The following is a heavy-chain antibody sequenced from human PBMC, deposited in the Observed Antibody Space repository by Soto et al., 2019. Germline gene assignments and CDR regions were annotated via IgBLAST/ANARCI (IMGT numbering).Heavy chain of an antibody. D-gene: IGHD3-16*01. V-gene: IGHV3-66*01. CDR2: IYSGGTT. CDR1: GVTVSSNY. Sequence: GGSLRLSCAASGVTVSSNYMSWVRQAPGKGLEWVSVIYSGGTTYYADSVKGRFTISRDNSKNTLYLQMNSLRAEDTAVYYCAKSLRWMITSPPFDPRGQGTLVTVSS. CDR3: AKSLRWMITSPPFDP. J-gene: IGHJ5*02.